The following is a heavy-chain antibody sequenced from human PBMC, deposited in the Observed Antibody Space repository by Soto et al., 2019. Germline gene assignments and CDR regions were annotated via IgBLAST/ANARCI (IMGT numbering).Heavy chain of an antibody. CDR2: ISGDGSST. D-gene: IGHD3-9*01. J-gene: IGHJ4*02. CDR1: GFTFSSYA. V-gene: IGHV3-23*01. CDR3: AKDWEFDWPNYYFDY. Sequence: FLRLSCAASGFTFSSYAMSWVRQAPGKGLEWVSAISGDGSSTYFADSGKGRFTISRDNSKNTLYLQMNSLRAEDTAVYYCAKDWEFDWPNYYFDYWGQGTLVTVSS.